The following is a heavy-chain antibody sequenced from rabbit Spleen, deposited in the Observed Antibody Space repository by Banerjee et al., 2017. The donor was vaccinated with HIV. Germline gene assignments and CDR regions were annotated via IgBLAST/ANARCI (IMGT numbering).Heavy chain of an antibody. CDR2: IYAARGTT. Sequence: QLTETGGGLVQPGGSLTLSCKASEIDFTNYYITWVRQAPGKGLEWIGIIYAARGTTDYASWVNGRFTISSDNAQTTVDLQMTILTAADTATYFCARGPDYAGHGYDLWGPGTLVTVS. CDR1: EIDFTNYY. CDR3: ARGPDYAGHGYDL. D-gene: IGHD4-2*01. J-gene: IGHJ4*01. V-gene: IGHV1S7*01.